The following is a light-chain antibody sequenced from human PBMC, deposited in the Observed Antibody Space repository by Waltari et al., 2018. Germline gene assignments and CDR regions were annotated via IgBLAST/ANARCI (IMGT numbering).Light chain of an antibody. CDR2: GAS. J-gene: IGKJ2*02. Sequence: EIVLTQSPGTLSLSPGERATLSCRASQIVLSSYVAWYQQKPGQAPRLLIYGASSRATGIPDRFSGRGSGTDFTLTISRLDPEDFAVYYCQQSGTFGQGTKLEIK. V-gene: IGKV3-20*01. CDR3: QQSGT. CDR1: QIVLSSY.